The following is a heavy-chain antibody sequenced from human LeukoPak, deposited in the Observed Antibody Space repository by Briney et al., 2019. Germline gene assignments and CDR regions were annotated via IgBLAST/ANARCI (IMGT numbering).Heavy chain of an antibody. CDR1: GFTFSGSA. CDR2: IGNKVSNYAT. J-gene: IGHJ4*02. CDR3: AGNYDSWTGLNY. Sequence: GGSLRLSCAASGFTFSGSAMHWVRQASGKGLEWVGHIGNKVSNYATEYAASLRGRFTISRDDSKDTAYLQVNSLKTEDTAVYYCAGNYDSWTGLNYWGQGTLVTVSS. D-gene: IGHD3-3*01. V-gene: IGHV3-73*01.